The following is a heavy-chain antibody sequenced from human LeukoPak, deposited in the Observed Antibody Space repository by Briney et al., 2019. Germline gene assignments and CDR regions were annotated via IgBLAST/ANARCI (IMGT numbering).Heavy chain of an antibody. J-gene: IGHJ4*02. CDR2: ISSSSSYI. D-gene: IGHD3-22*01. CDR1: GFTFSSYS. CDR3: ARTYYYDSSGYYFDY. V-gene: IGHV3-21*04. Sequence: GGSLRLSCAASGFTFSSYSMNWVRQAPGKGLEWVSSISSSSSYIYYADSVKGRFTISRDNSKNTLYLQMNSLRAEDTAVYYCARTYYYDSSGYYFDYWGQGTLVTVSS.